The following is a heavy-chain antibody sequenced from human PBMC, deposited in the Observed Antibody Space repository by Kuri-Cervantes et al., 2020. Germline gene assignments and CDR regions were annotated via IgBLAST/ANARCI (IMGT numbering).Heavy chain of an antibody. CDR2: IYWNDDK. CDR1: GFSLSTSGVG. D-gene: IGHD2-21*02. J-gene: IGHJ4*02. V-gene: IGHV2-5*01. CDR3: ARGLGHCCQNYYFDY. Sequence: SGTTLVKPTQTLTLTCTFSGFSLSTSGVGVGWIRQPPGKALEWLALIYWNDDKRYSPSLKSRLTITKDTSKNQVVLTMTNMDPVDTATYYCARGLGHCCQNYYFDYWGQGTLVTVSS.